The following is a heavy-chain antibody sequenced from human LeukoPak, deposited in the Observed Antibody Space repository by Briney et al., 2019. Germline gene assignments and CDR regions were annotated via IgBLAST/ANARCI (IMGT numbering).Heavy chain of an antibody. CDR1: GGSFSGYY. D-gene: IGHD3-9*01. J-gene: IGHJ4*02. Sequence: SETLSLTCAVYGGSFSGYYWSWIRQPPGKGLEWIGEINHSGSTNYNPSLKSRVTISVDTPKNQFSLKLSSVTAADTAVYYCARPNYDILTGYDAYFDYWGQGTLVTVSS. CDR2: INHSGST. CDR3: ARPNYDILTGYDAYFDY. V-gene: IGHV4-34*01.